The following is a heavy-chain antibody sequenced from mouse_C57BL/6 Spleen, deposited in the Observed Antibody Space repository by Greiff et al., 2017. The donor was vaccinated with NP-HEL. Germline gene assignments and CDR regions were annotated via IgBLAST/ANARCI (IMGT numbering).Heavy chain of an antibody. CDR3: ARIGRLRPGDYFDY. CDR1: GYSFTDYN. D-gene: IGHD2-4*01. Sequence: VQLKASGPELVKPGASVKISCKASGYSFTDYNMNWVKQSNGKSLEWIGVINPNYGTTSYNQKFKGKATLTVDQSSSTAYMQLNSLTSEDSAVYYCARIGRLRPGDYFDYWGQGTTLTVSS. CDR2: INPNYGTT. J-gene: IGHJ2*01. V-gene: IGHV1-39*01.